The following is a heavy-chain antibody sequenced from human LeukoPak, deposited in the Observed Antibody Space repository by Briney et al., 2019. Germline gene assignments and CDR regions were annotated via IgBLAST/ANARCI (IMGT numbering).Heavy chain of an antibody. CDR1: RFTLSNYA. CDR3: ARSGVATCHY. CDR2: INPNDDGRS. V-gene: IGHV3-23*01. D-gene: IGHD2-15*01. J-gene: IGHJ4*02. Sequence: GGSLRLSLQSSRFTLSNYAMSWIRQAPGKGLEWVSSINPNDDGRSIFANVAEGRSTISSDDSKSAVYLQMNNLRTEDTAVYYCARSGVATCHYWGQGILVTVSS.